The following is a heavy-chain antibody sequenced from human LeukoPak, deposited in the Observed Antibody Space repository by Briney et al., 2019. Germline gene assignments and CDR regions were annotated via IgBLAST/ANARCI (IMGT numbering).Heavy chain of an antibody. CDR2: INHSGST. Sequence: SETLSLTCAVYGGSFSGYYWTWIRQPPGKGLEWIGEINHSGSTKYNPSLKSRVTISVDTSKNQFSLKLSSVTAADTAMCYCASPGGDEYYYGSGSQPRDYWGQGTLVTVSS. CDR1: GGSFSGYY. J-gene: IGHJ4*02. V-gene: IGHV4-34*01. CDR3: ASPGGDEYYYGSGSQPRDY. D-gene: IGHD3-10*01.